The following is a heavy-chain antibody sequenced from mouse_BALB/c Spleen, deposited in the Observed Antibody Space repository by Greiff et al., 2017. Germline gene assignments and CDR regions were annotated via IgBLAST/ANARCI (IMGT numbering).Heavy chain of an antibody. D-gene: IGHD2-1*01. Sequence: QVQLQQSAAELARPGASVKMSCKASGYTFTSYTMHWVKQRPGQGLEWIGYINPSSGYTEYNQKFKDKTTLTADKSSSTAYMQLSSLTSEDSAVYYCARYHYGNYGDYYAMDYWGQGTSVTVSS. CDR1: GYTFTSYT. CDR2: INPSSGYT. J-gene: IGHJ4*01. CDR3: ARYHYGNYGDYYAMDY. V-gene: IGHV1-4*02.